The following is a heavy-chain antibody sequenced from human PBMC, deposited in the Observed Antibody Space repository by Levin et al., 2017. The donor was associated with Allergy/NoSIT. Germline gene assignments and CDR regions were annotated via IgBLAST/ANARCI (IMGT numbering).Heavy chain of an antibody. CDR2: IYWDDDK. D-gene: IGHD1-1*01. J-gene: IGHJ4*02. V-gene: IGHV2-5*02. Sequence: SLTTSGVGVGWIRPPPGKALEWVALIYWDDDKRYSPSLRSRLTITKDTSRNQVVLTMTNVDPLDTATYYCAHRRPTGSPWDFGYFDYWGQGNLVTVSS. CDR3: AHRRPTGSPWDFGYFDY. CDR1: SLTTSGVG.